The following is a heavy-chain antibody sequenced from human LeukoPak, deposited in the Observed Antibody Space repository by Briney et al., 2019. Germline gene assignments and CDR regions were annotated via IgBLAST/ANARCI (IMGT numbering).Heavy chain of an antibody. Sequence: PVGSLRLSCAASGFSFSTYWMTWVRQAPGKGLEWVANIKQDGSEKYYVVSVKGRFTISKDNAMNSLYLQMNSLRAEDTAVYYCARPAGWGSLDYWGQGTLVTVSS. CDR1: GFSFSTYW. J-gene: IGHJ4*02. CDR3: ARPAGWGSLDY. D-gene: IGHD7-27*01. CDR2: IKQDGSEK. V-gene: IGHV3-7*01.